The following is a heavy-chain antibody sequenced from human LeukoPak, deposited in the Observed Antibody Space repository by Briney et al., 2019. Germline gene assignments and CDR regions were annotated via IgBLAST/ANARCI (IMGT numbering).Heavy chain of an antibody. D-gene: IGHD5-18*01. J-gene: IGHJ4*02. CDR3: ARGSGYSYGLTDY. Sequence: SETLSLTCTVSGGSISSYYWSWIRQPPGKGLEWIGYIYYSGSTNYNPSPKSRVTISLDTSKNQFSLKLSSVTAGDTAVYYCARGSGYSYGLTDYWGQGSLVTVSS. V-gene: IGHV4-59*01. CDR2: IYYSGST. CDR1: GGSISSYY.